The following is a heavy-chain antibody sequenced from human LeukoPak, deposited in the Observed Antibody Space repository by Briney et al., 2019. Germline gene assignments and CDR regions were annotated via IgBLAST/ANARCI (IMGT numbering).Heavy chain of an antibody. CDR3: ARNSGYDPHQQYYYYYYGMDV. Sequence: QAGGSLRLSCAASGFTFSSYWMSWVRQAPGKGLEWVANIKQDGSEKYYVDSVKGRFTISRDNAKNSLYLQMNSLRAEDTAVYYCARNSGYDPHQQYYYYYYGMDVWGQGTTVTVSS. V-gene: IGHV3-7*01. D-gene: IGHD5-12*01. CDR2: IKQDGSEK. J-gene: IGHJ6*02. CDR1: GFTFSSYW.